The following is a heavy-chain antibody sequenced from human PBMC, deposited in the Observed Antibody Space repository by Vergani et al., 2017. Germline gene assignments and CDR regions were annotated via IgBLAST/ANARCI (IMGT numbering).Heavy chain of an antibody. CDR1: GFTFGDYA. CDR3: AKPPRSGSYLDDAFDI. V-gene: IGHV3-49*04. D-gene: IGHD1-26*01. Sequence: EVQLVESGGGLVQPGRSLRLSCTASGFTFGDYAMSWVRQAPGKGLEWVGFIRSKAYGGTTEYAASVKGRFTISRDDSKSIAYLQMNSLKTEDTAVYYCAKPPRSGSYLDDAFDIWGQGTMVTVSS. CDR2: IRSKAYGGTT. J-gene: IGHJ3*02.